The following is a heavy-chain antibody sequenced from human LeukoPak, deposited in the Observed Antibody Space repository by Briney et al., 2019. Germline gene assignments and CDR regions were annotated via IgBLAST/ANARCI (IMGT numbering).Heavy chain of an antibody. D-gene: IGHD6-19*01. CDR3: ARKNVGYRSGQLDY. V-gene: IGHV4-59*01. J-gene: IGHJ4*02. Sequence: PSESLSLACTVYGGSISSYYWSWIRQPPGKGLEWNGYIYYSGSTNYNPSLKGRVTISVDTSKTPVSLKLSSVTAADTAVYYCARKNVGYRSGQLDYWGQGTLVTVSS. CDR1: GGSISSYY. CDR2: IYYSGST.